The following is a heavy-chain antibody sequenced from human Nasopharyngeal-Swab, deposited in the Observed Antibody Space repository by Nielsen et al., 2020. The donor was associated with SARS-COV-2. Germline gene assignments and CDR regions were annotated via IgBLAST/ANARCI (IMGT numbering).Heavy chain of an antibody. J-gene: IGHJ4*02. CDR1: GGSISSSSYY. V-gene: IGHV4-39*07. D-gene: IGHD2-8*01. Sequence: SETLSLTCTVSGGSISSSSYYWGWIRQPPGKGLEWIGSIYYSGSTNYNPSLKSRVTISVDTSKNQFSLKLSSVTATDTAVYHCARGGYYWDYWGQGTLVTVSS. CDR3: ARGGYYWDY. CDR2: IYYSGST.